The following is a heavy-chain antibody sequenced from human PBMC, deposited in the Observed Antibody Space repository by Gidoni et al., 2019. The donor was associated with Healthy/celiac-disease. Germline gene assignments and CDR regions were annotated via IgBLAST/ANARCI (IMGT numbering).Heavy chain of an antibody. CDR3: ARETAEYYDSSGWFDY. Sequence: QVQLVVSGGGVVQPGRSLRLSCAASGFTFRSYAMHWVRQAPGKGLEWVAVISYDGSNKYYADSVKGRFTISRDNSKNTLYLQMNSLRAEDKAVYYCARETAEYYDSSGWFDYWGQGTLVTVSS. V-gene: IGHV3-30-3*01. J-gene: IGHJ4*02. CDR2: ISYDGSNK. CDR1: GFTFRSYA. D-gene: IGHD3-22*01.